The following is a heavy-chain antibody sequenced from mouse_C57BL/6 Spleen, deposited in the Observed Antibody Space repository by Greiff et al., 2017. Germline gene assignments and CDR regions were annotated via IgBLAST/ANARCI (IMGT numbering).Heavy chain of an antibody. Sequence: EVKLVESEGGLVQPGSSMKLSCTASGFTFSDYYMAWVRQVPEKGLEWVANINYDGSSTYYLDSLKSRFIISRDNAKNILYLQMSSLKSEDTATYYCARDWDNAMDYWGQGTSVTVSS. CDR1: GFTFSDYY. CDR3: ARDWDNAMDY. J-gene: IGHJ4*01. D-gene: IGHD4-1*01. V-gene: IGHV5-16*01. CDR2: INYDGSST.